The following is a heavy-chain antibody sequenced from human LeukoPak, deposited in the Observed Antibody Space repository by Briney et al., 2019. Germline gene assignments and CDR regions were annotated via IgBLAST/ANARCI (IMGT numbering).Heavy chain of an antibody. J-gene: IGHJ5*02. CDR3: ARGVLTGYYTNWFDP. CDR1: GYTFTSYF. CDR2: INPSGGTT. Sequence: GASVKVSCKASGYTFTSYFMHWVRQAPGQGLEWMGIINPSGGTTSYSQKFQGRVTMTRDTSTSTVYVELSSLRSEDTAVYYCARGVLTGYYTNWFDPWGQGTLVTVPS. V-gene: IGHV1-46*01. D-gene: IGHD3-9*01.